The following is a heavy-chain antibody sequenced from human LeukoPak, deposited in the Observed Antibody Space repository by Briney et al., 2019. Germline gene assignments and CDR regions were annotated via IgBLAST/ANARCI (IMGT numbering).Heavy chain of an antibody. D-gene: IGHD4-23*01. Sequence: GGSLRLSCAASGFTFRSYAMHWLRQAPGKGLEWVAVISYDGSNKYYADSVKGRFTISRDSSKNTLYLEMNSLRAEDTAVYYCAKDHDDYGGLAAFDIWGQGTMVTVSS. CDR3: AKDHDDYGGLAAFDI. J-gene: IGHJ3*02. CDR1: GFTFRSYA. V-gene: IGHV3-30-3*01. CDR2: ISYDGSNK.